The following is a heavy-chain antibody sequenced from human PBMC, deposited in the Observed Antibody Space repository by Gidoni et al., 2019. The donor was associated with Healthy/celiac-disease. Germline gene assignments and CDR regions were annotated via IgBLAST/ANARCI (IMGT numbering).Heavy chain of an antibody. V-gene: IGHV1-2*02. Sequence: QVQLVQSGAEVKKPGASVKVSCKASGYTFPAYYLHWVRQAPGQGLEWMGWINPNSGGTNYAQKFQGRVTMTRDTSISTAYMELSRLRSDDTAVYYCARVYGELRFLEWLHSLFYWGQGTLVTVSS. D-gene: IGHD3-3*01. CDR3: ARVYGELRFLEWLHSLFY. J-gene: IGHJ4*02. CDR1: GYTFPAYY. CDR2: INPNSGGT.